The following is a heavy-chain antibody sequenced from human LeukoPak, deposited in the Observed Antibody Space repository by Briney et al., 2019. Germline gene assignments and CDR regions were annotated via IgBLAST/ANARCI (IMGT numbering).Heavy chain of an antibody. CDR2: IYYSGST. V-gene: IGHV4-39*07. CDR3: ARDARLDYYYYMDV. CDR1: GGSISSSSYY. Sequence: SETLSLTCTVSGGSISSSSYYWGWIRQPPGKGLEWIGSIYYSGSTYYNPSLKSRVTISVDTSKDQFSLKLSSVTAADTAVYYCARDARLDYYYYMDVWGKGTTVTVSS. D-gene: IGHD6-6*01. J-gene: IGHJ6*03.